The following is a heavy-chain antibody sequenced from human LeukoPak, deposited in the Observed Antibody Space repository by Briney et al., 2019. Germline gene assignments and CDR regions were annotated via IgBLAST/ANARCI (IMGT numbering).Heavy chain of an antibody. CDR3: ARHNWFGQNAFDI. V-gene: IGHV4-39*01. Sequence: PSETLSLTCTVSGGSISSSSYYWGWIRQPPGKGLEWIGSIYYSGSTYYNPSLKSRVTISVDTFKNQFSLKLSSVTAADTAVYYCARHNWFGQNAFDIWGQGTMVTVSS. J-gene: IGHJ3*02. CDR1: GGSISSSSYY. D-gene: IGHD3-10*01. CDR2: IYYSGST.